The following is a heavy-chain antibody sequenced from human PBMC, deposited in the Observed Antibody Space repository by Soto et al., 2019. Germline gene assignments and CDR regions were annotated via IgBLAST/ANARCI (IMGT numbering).Heavy chain of an antibody. CDR1: GFTFSSYA. V-gene: IGHV3-23*01. J-gene: IGHJ6*02. CDR2: ISGSGGST. Sequence: EVQLLESGGSLVQPGGSLRLSCAASGFTFSSYAMSWVREAPGKGLEWVSAISGSGGSTYYADSVKGRFTISRDNSKNTLYLQMNSLRAEDTAVYYCAKDQTITMIVVVPRYGMDVWGQGTTVTVSS. D-gene: IGHD3-22*01. CDR3: AKDQTITMIVVVPRYGMDV.